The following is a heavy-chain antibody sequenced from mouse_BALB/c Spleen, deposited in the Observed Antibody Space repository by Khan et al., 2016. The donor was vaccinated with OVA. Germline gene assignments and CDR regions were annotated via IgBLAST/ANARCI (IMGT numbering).Heavy chain of an antibody. Sequence: EVQLQESGPGLVKPSQSLSLTCTVTGYSITSDYAWNWIRQFPGNKLEWMGYISSTGGTSYNPSLKSRISITRDTPKNQFFLQLKSVTAEDTATYYCARSLYYSYGYALDCWGRGTLVTVSS. CDR3: ARSLYYSYGYALDC. V-gene: IGHV3-2*02. J-gene: IGHJ4*01. D-gene: IGHD2-14*01. CDR1: GYSITSDYA. CDR2: ISSTGGT.